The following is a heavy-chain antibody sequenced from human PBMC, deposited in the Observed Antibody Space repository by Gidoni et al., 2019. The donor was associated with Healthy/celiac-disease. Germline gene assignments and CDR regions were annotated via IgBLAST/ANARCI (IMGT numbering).Heavy chain of an antibody. CDR3: AKDLRSGWYIYDAFDI. V-gene: IGHV3-23*01. Sequence: EGQLLESGGGLVQPGGSLRHSSAASGGTCRGEAMRWVRQAPGKGLEAVSAISVFGATTYYADSVQGRFTISRDNSKNTLYLQMNSLRAEDTAVYYCAKDLRSGWYIYDAFDIWGQGTMVTVSS. D-gene: IGHD6-19*01. CDR2: ISVFGATT. CDR1: GGTCRGEA. J-gene: IGHJ3*02.